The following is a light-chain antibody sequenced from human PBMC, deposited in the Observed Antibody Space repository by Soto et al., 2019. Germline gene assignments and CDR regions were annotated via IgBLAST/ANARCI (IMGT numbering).Light chain of an antibody. J-gene: IGLJ2*01. CDR1: SSDVGGYNY. CDR2: EVY. Sequence: QSVLTQPPSASGSPGQSVTISCTGTSSDVGGYNYVSWYQHHPDKAPKLIIYEVYKRPSGVPDRFSGSKSGNTASLTVSGLQAEDEAEYYCSSYAARDSLVVFGGGTKLTVL. CDR3: SSYAARDSLVV. V-gene: IGLV2-8*01.